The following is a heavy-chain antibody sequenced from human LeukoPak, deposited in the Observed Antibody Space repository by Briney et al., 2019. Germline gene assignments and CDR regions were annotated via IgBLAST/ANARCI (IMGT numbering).Heavy chain of an antibody. V-gene: IGHV3-30-3*01. Sequence: GGSLRLSCAASGFTFSSYAMHWVRQAPGKGLEWVAVISYDGSNKYYADSVKGRFTISRDNSKNTLYLQMNSLRAEDTAVYYCARDVVVVAANGWFDPWGQGTLVTVSS. J-gene: IGHJ5*02. CDR2: ISYDGSNK. D-gene: IGHD2-15*01. CDR1: GFTFSSYA. CDR3: ARDVVVVAANGWFDP.